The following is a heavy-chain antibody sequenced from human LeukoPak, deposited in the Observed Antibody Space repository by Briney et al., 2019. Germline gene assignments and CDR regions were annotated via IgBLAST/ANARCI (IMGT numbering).Heavy chain of an antibody. CDR2: ISGSAAST. J-gene: IGHJ6*02. CDR1: GITFSTYA. Sequence: TGGSLRLSCAASGITFSTYAMNWVRQAPGKGLEWVSVISGSAASTSYADSVKGRFTISRDNSRNTLYLQMNNLRAEDTAVYYCANSPGYSSVWGQGTTVTVSS. D-gene: IGHD6-13*01. CDR3: ANSPGYSSV. V-gene: IGHV3-23*01.